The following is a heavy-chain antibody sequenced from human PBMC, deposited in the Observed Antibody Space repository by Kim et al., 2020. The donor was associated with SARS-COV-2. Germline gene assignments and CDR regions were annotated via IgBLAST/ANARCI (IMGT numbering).Heavy chain of an antibody. Sequence: YYNPSLKSRVTISVDTSKNQFSLKLSSVTAADTAVYYCARRIAAAAPFDYWGQGTLVTVSS. D-gene: IGHD6-13*01. V-gene: IGHV4-39*01. J-gene: IGHJ4*02. CDR3: ARRIAAAAPFDY.